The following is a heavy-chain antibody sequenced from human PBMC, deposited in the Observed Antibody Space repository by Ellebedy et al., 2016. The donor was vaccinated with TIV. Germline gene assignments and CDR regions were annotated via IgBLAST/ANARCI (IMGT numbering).Heavy chain of an antibody. CDR1: GYTFTVYH. CDR3: ARDSTSYNWFDP. Sequence: ASVKVSCKASGYTFTVYHIHWVRQAPGQGLEWMGWIYPYNGDTNYAPRFQGRVTMTRDTSISTAYLELTRLRSDDTAVYYCARDSTSYNWFDPWGQGTLVTVSS. CDR2: IYPYNGDT. J-gene: IGHJ5*02. V-gene: IGHV1-2*02. D-gene: IGHD2-2*01.